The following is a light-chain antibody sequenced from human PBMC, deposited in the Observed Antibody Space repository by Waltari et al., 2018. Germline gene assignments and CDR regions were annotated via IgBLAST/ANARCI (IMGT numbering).Light chain of an antibody. J-gene: IGKJ1*01. CDR1: QSLLHRNGNNY. Sequence: DIVVTQSPLSLPVTPGEPASISCRSSQSLLHRNGNNYLDWYLQKPGHSPQLLIYLGSNRASGVPDRVSGSGSGTDFTLRISRVEAEDVGVYYCMQSLQTLWTFGQGTKVEIK. V-gene: IGKV2-28*01. CDR3: MQSLQTLWT. CDR2: LGS.